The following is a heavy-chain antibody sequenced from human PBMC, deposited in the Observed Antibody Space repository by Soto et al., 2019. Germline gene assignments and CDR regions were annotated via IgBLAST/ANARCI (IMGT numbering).Heavy chain of an antibody. CDR3: ARDRTYGDPDAFDI. D-gene: IGHD4-17*01. J-gene: IGHJ3*02. Sequence: HPGGSLRLSCAASGFTFSSYWMSWVRQAPGKGLEWVANIKQDGSEKYYVDSVKGRFTISRDNAKNSLYLQMNSLRAEDTAVYYCARDRTYGDPDAFDIWGQGTMVTVSS. CDR2: IKQDGSEK. CDR1: GFTFSSYW. V-gene: IGHV3-7*01.